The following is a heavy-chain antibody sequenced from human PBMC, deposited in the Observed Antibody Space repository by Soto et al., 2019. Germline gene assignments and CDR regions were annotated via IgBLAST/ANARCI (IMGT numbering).Heavy chain of an antibody. J-gene: IGHJ4*02. CDR2: ISYDGSNK. V-gene: IGHV3-30*18. D-gene: IGHD6-13*01. CDR1: GFTFSSYG. CDR3: AKGPAAAGTWLVY. Sequence: VQLVESGGGVVQPGRSLRLSCAASGFTFSSYGMHWVRQAPGKGLEWVAVISYDGSNKYYADSVKGRFTISRDNSKNTLYLQMNSLRAEDTAVYYCAKGPAAAGTWLVYWGQGTLVTVSS.